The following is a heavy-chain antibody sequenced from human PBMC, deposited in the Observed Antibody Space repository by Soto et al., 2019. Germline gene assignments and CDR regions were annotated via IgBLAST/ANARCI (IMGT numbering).Heavy chain of an antibody. CDR2: IKSKTDGGTT. V-gene: IGHV3-15*01. CDR3: TTVMVRGVMADYNWFDP. Sequence: SLRLSCAASGFTFSNAWMSWVRQAPGKGLEWVGRIKSKTDGGTTDYAAPVKGRFTISRDDSKNTLYLQMNSLKTEDTAVYYCTTVMVRGVMADYNWFDPWGQGTLVTVSS. D-gene: IGHD3-10*01. CDR1: GFTFSNAW. J-gene: IGHJ5*02.